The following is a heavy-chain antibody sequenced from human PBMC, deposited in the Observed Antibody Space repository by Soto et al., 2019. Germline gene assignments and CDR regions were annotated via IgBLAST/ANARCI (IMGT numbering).Heavy chain of an antibody. CDR3: AKGRTYFDF. CDR2: ISDGDGDT. J-gene: IGHJ4*02. V-gene: IGHV3-23*01. Sequence: EVVLLLSGGDLVQPGGSLRLSCAASGFTFSDYAMTWVRQAPGKGLEWVSDISDGDGDTHYADSVRGRFVISRDNSKNTLFLEMNSLRAEDAAVYYCAKGRTYFDFWGQGSLVTVSS. CDR1: GFTFSDYA.